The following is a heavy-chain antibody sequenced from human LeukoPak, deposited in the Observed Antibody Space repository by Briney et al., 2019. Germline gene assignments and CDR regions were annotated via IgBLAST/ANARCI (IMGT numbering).Heavy chain of an antibody. CDR1: GYTFTDYY. D-gene: IGHD2-2*01. CDR3: ARNLYCSSTSCEDQAIDY. J-gene: IGHJ4*02. CDR2: INPNSGGT. Sequence: ASVKVSCKASGYTFTDYYIHWVGQAPGQGLEWMGRINPNSGGTNYAQKFQGRVTMTRDTSISTAYMELSRLRSDDTAVYYCARNLYCSSTSCEDQAIDYWGQGTLVTVSS. V-gene: IGHV1-2*06.